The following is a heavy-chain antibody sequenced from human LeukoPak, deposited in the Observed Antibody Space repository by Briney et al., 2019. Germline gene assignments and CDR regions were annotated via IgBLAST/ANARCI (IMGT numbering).Heavy chain of an antibody. CDR1: GYTFTSYY. V-gene: IGHV1-46*01. CDR3: ARWSGSYSFDY. CDR2: INPSGGST. J-gene: IGHJ4*02. Sequence: PEASVKVSCKASGYTFTSYYMHWVRQAPGQGPEWMGIINPSGGSTSYAQKFQGRVTMTRDMSTSTVYMELSSLRSEDTAVYYCARWSGSYSFDYWGQGTLVTVSS. D-gene: IGHD1-26*01.